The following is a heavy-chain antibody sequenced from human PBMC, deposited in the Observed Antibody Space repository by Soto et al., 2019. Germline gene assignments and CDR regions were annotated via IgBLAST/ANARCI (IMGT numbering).Heavy chain of an antibody. V-gene: IGHV3-9*01. J-gene: IGHJ6*02. D-gene: IGHD6-19*01. Sequence: GGSLRLSCAASGFTFDDYAMHWVRQAPGKGLEWVSGISWNSGSIGYADSVKGRFTISRDNAKNSLYLQMNSLRAEDTALYYCAKGTYSSGQNEYYYYGMDVWGQGTTVTVSS. CDR2: ISWNSGSI. CDR1: GFTFDDYA. CDR3: AKGTYSSGQNEYYYYGMDV.